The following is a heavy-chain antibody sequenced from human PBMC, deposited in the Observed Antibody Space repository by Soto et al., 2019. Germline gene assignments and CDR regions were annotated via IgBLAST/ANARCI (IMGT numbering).Heavy chain of an antibody. J-gene: IGHJ4*02. Sequence: SETLSLTCTVSGDSISTYDYYWSWFRQPPGEGLQWIGYIYYSGTTFYNPSLKSRITLSMDTSKNQFSLRLSSVTVADTAVYYCARGIGVFDSWGQGTLVTVSS. D-gene: IGHD3-10*01. CDR3: ARGIGVFDS. CDR2: IYYSGTT. V-gene: IGHV4-30-4*01. CDR1: GDSISTYDYY.